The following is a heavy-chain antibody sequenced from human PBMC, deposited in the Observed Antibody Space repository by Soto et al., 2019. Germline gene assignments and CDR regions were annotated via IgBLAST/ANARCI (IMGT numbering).Heavy chain of an antibody. D-gene: IGHD3-3*01. Sequence: SVKVSCKASGGTFSSYAISWVRQAPGQGLEWMGWIIPIFGTANYAQKFQGRVTITADESTSTAYMELSSLRSEDTAVYYCARELTPDTIFGVVIKGRNWFDPWGQGTLVTVS. V-gene: IGHV1-69*13. CDR1: GGTFSSYA. J-gene: IGHJ5*02. CDR3: ARELTPDTIFGVVIKGRNWFDP. CDR2: IIPIFGTA.